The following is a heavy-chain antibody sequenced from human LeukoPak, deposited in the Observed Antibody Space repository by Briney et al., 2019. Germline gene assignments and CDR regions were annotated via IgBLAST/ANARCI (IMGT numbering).Heavy chain of an antibody. Sequence: PSETLSLTCTVSGGSISSSSYYWGWIRQPPGKGLEWIGSIYYSGSTYYNPSLKSRVTISVDTSKNQFSLKLSSVTAADTAVYYCARGDSAFDYWGQGTLVTVSS. J-gene: IGHJ4*02. CDR1: GGSISSSSYY. CDR3: ARGDSAFDY. CDR2: IYYSGST. D-gene: IGHD2-21*02. V-gene: IGHV4-39*07.